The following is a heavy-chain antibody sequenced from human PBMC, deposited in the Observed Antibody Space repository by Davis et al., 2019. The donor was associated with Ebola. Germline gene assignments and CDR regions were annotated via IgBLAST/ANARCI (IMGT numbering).Heavy chain of an antibody. CDR1: SGSISNYY. V-gene: IGHV4-59*12. Sequence: SETLSLTCTVSSGSISNYYWSWVRQPPGERLQWIGYIYYLGSTNYNPSLKSRVTISVDTSKNQFSLKLSSVTAADTAVYYCARDDYGGKNAFDIWGQGTMVTVSS. J-gene: IGHJ3*02. D-gene: IGHD4-23*01. CDR2: IYYLGST. CDR3: ARDDYGGKNAFDI.